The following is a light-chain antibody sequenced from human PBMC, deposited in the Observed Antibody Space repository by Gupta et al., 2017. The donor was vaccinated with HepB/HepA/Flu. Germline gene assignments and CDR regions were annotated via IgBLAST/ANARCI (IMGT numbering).Light chain of an antibody. CDR3: QQYNSSLFT. Sequence: DIQMTQSPSTLSVSVGDRVTITCRASQSISSWFACYWQKPGIAPKLLIYKASSLERGVPSRFSGSVSETEFTLSISCLQPDVFATYYCQQYNSSLFTFGPGTRGISN. V-gene: IGKV1-5*03. CDR2: KAS. CDR1: QSISSW. J-gene: IGKJ3*01.